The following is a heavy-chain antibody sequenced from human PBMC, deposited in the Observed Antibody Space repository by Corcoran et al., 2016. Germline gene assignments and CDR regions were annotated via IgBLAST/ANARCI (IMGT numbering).Heavy chain of an antibody. J-gene: IGHJ6*02. CDR3: AKGRLWCGELQSYYYGMDV. V-gene: IGHV3-30*18. D-gene: IGHD3-10*01. CDR1: GFTFSSYG. CDR2: ISYDGSNK. Sequence: QVQLVESGGGVVQPGRSLRLSCAASGFTFSSYGMHWVRQAPGKGLEWVAVISYDGSNKYYADSVKGRFTISRDNSKNTLYLQMNRLRAEDTAGYYCAKGRLWCGELQSYYYGMDVWGQGTTVTVSS.